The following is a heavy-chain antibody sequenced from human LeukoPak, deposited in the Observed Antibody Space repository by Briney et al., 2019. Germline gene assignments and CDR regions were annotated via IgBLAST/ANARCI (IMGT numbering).Heavy chain of an antibody. CDR2: INHSGST. J-gene: IGHJ4*02. Sequence: SETLSLTCAVYGGSFSGYYWSWIRQPPGKGLEWIGEINHSGSTNYNPSLKSRVTISVDTSKNQFSLKLSSVTAADTAVYYCAGRYSNGWRVTRYWGQGTLVTVSS. CDR3: AGRYSNGWRVTRY. D-gene: IGHD6-19*01. CDR1: GGSFSGYY. V-gene: IGHV4-34*01.